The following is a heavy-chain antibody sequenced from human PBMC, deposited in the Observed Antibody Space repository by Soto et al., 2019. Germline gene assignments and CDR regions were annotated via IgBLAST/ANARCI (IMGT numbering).Heavy chain of an antibody. Sequence: AGGSLRLSCAASGFTFSDYYMSWIRQAPGKGLEWVSYISRSSSYTNYADSVKGRFTISRDNAKNSLYLQMNSLRAEDTAVYYCARGYYGMDVWGQGTTVTVSS. CDR2: ISRSSSYT. V-gene: IGHV3-11*06. CDR1: GFTFSDYY. CDR3: ARGYYGMDV. J-gene: IGHJ6*02.